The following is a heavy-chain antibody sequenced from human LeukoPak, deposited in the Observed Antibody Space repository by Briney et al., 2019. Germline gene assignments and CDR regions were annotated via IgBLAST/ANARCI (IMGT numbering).Heavy chain of an antibody. Sequence: SETLPLTCAVYGGSFSGYYWSWIRQPPGKGLEWIGEINHSGSTNYNPSLKSRVTISVDTSKNQFSLKLSSVTAADTAVYYCRGYCSSTSCYGGYYYYGMDVWGQGTTVTVSS. CDR1: GGSFSGYY. CDR3: RGYCSSTSCYGGYYYYGMDV. CDR2: INHSGST. J-gene: IGHJ6*02. V-gene: IGHV4-34*01. D-gene: IGHD2-2*01.